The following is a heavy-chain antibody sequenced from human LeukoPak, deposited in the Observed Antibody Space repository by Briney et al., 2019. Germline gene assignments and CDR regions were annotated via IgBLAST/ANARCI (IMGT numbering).Heavy chain of an antibody. V-gene: IGHV3-30*03. Sequence: PGGSLRLSCAASGFTFRSYGMHWVRQAPGKGLEWVAVISYDGTNKYYAASVKGRFTISRDNSKDTLYLQMNSLRAEDTAVYYCARDQSVYGDQFYFDYWGQGTLVTVSS. CDR2: ISYDGTNK. CDR3: ARDQSVYGDQFYFDY. CDR1: GFTFRSYG. J-gene: IGHJ4*02. D-gene: IGHD3-16*02.